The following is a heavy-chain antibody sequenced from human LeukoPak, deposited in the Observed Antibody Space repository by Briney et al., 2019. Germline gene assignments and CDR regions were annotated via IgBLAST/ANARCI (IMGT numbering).Heavy chain of an antibody. CDR2: INTNTWNP. D-gene: IGHD3-10*01. J-gene: IGHJ4*02. CDR3: ARDEPTPYYYGSGSYPGHY. CDR1: GYTFTSYA. Sequence: ASVKVSCKASGYTFTSYAMNWVGQAPGQGLEWMGWINTNTWNPTYAQGFTGRFVFSLDASVSTAYMELSRLRSDDTAVYYCARDEPTPYYYGSGSYPGHYWGQGTLVTVSS. V-gene: IGHV7-4-1*02.